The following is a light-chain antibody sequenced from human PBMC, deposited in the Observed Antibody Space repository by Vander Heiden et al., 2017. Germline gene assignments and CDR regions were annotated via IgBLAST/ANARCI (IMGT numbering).Light chain of an antibody. Sequence: DVVVTQSTLSLPVTPGEPASISCRSSQSLLHSNGYNYLDWYLQKPGQSPQLLIYLGSNRASGVPDRFSGSGSGTDFTLKISRVEAEDVGVYYCMQALQTPYTFGQGTKLEIK. J-gene: IGKJ2*01. CDR2: LGS. CDR1: QSLLHSNGYNY. CDR3: MQALQTPYT. V-gene: IGKV2-28*01.